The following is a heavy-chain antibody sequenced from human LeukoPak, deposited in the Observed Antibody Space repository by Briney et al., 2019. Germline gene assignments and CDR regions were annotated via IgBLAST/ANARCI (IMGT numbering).Heavy chain of an antibody. D-gene: IGHD2-15*01. CDR3: ARVAGSAGLGAFDI. V-gene: IGHV1-2*02. CDR1: GYTFTGYY. CDR2: INPNSGGT. J-gene: IGHJ3*02. Sequence: ASVKVSCKASGYTFTGYYMHWVRQAPGQGLEWMGWINPNSGGTNYAQKFQGRVTMTRDTSISTAYMELSRLRSDDTAVYYCARVAGSAGLGAFDIWGQGTMVTVSS.